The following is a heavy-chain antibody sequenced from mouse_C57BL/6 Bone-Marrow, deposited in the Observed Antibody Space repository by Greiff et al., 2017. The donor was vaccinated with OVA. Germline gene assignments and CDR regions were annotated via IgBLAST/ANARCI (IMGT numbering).Heavy chain of an antibody. J-gene: IGHJ4*01. V-gene: IGHV2-9*01. CDR3: AKRDYGNLYYAMDY. D-gene: IGHD2-1*01. CDR1: GFSLTSYG. Sequence: VHLVESGPGLVAPSQSLSITCTVSGFSLTSYGVDWVRQPPGKGLEWLGVIWGGGSTNYNSALMSRLSISKDNSKSHVFLKMNSLQTDDTAMYYCAKRDYGNLYYAMDYWGQGTSVTVSS. CDR2: IWGGGST.